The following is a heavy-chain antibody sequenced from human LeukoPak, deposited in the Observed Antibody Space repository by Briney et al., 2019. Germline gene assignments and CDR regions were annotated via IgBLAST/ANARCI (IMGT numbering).Heavy chain of an antibody. CDR2: ISWNSGSI. CDR3: AKDQYYYGSGSYNGMDV. D-gene: IGHD3-10*01. J-gene: IGHJ6*02. V-gene: IGHV3-9*01. Sequence: GGSLRLSCAASGFTFDDYAMHWVRQAPGKGLEWVSGISWNSGSIGYADSVKGRFTISRDNAKNSLYLQMNSLRAEDTALYYCAKDQYYYGSGSYNGMDVWGQGTTVTVSS. CDR1: GFTFDDYA.